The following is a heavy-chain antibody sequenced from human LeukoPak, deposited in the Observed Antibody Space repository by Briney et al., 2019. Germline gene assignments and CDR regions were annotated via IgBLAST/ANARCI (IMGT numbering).Heavy chain of an antibody. V-gene: IGHV3-74*01. CDR1: GFTFSSHW. Sequence: GGSLRLSCAASGFTFSSHWMHWVRQAPGKGLVRVSLIKSDGSNTAYADSVKGRFTISRDNAKNTLYLQMNSLRAEDTAVYYCARGGDGMDVWGQGTTVTVSS. D-gene: IGHD3-16*01. CDR2: IKSDGSNT. J-gene: IGHJ6*02. CDR3: ARGGDGMDV.